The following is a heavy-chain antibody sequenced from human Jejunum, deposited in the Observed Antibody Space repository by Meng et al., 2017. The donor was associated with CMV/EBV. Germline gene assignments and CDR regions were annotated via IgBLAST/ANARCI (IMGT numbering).Heavy chain of an antibody. CDR2: IIPMYGTT. CDR1: VGSFSTHA. D-gene: IGHD5-24*01. Sequence: VQLGSSGAEAEKSGTSVHVACNTSVGSFSTHAFSWVRQARGQGREWMGGIIPMYGTTNYALDVQGRVTITAVRSTSTVYMELSSLRPDDTAVYYCARTTATIPYSWFDPWGQGTLVTVSS. V-gene: IGHV1-69*13. J-gene: IGHJ5*02. CDR3: ARTTATIPYSWFDP.